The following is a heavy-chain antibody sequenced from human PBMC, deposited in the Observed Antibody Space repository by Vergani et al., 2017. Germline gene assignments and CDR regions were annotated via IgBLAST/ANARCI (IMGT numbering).Heavy chain of an antibody. CDR1: GYTFTSYD. J-gene: IGHJ6*03. CDR2: MNPNSGNT. D-gene: IGHD6-13*01. Sequence: QVQLVQSGAEVKKPGASVKVSCKASGYTFTSYDINWVRQATGQGLEWMGWMNPNSGNTGYAQKFQGRVTMTRNTSISTAYMELSSLRSEDTAVYYCARGGPTRLQQLYYYYMDVWGKGTTVTVSS. V-gene: IGHV1-8*01. CDR3: ARGGPTRLQQLYYYYMDV.